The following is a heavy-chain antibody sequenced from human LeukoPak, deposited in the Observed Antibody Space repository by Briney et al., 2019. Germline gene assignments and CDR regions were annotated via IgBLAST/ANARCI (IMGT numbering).Heavy chain of an antibody. J-gene: IGHJ2*01. CDR1: GGSISSGSYY. D-gene: IGHD2-2*01. CDR2: IYTSGST. V-gene: IGHV4-61*02. Sequence: SETLSLTCTVSGGSISSGSYYWSWIRQPAGKGLEWIGRIYTSGSTNYNPSLKSRVTISVDTSKNQFSLKLSSVTAADTAVYYCARAVVVPAATPGYWYFDLWGRGTLVTVSS. CDR3: ARAVVVPAATPGYWYFDL.